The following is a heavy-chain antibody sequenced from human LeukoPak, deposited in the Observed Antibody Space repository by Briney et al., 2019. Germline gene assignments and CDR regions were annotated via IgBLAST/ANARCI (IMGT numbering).Heavy chain of an antibody. CDR2: IKQDGSEK. Sequence: PGGSLRLSCAASGFTFSSYWMNWVRQAPGKGLEWVANIKQDGSEKYYVDSVKGRFTISRDNAKNSLYLQMNSLGAEDTAVYYCARDLFYYGSGSYYTRGYWGQGTLVTVSS. J-gene: IGHJ4*02. CDR3: ARDLFYYGSGSYYTRGY. D-gene: IGHD3-10*01. V-gene: IGHV3-7*01. CDR1: GFTFSSYW.